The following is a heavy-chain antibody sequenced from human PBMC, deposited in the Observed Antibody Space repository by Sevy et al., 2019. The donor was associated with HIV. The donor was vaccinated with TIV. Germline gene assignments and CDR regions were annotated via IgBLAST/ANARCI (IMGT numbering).Heavy chain of an antibody. V-gene: IGHV2-5*02. Sequence: SSPTLVNPTQTLTLTCTFSGFSIGTSGVGVGWVRQPPGKALEWLVVIYWDNDKRYSPSLKSRLTVTKDISKNQVGITMTNLDPADTATYYCAHRLVGISEWNYGYFDYWGQGTLVTVSS. D-gene: IGHD1-7*01. CDR1: GFSIGTSGVG. CDR3: AHRLVGISEWNYGYFDY. J-gene: IGHJ4*02. CDR2: IYWDNDK.